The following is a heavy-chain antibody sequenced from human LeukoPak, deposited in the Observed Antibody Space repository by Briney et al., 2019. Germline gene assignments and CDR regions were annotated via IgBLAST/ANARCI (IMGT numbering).Heavy chain of an antibody. J-gene: IGHJ6*03. CDR3: ASFYYGSGSPTYYYYMDV. V-gene: IGHV1-69*05. CDR1: GGTFSSYT. Sequence: SVKVSCKASGGTFSSYTISWVRRAPGQGLEWMGGIIPIFGTANYAQKFQGRVTITTDESTSTAYMELSSLRSEDTAVYYCASFYYGSGSPTYYYYMDVWGKGTTVTVSS. D-gene: IGHD3-10*01. CDR2: IIPIFGTA.